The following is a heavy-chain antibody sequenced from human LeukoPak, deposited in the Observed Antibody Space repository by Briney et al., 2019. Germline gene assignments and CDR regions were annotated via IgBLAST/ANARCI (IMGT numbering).Heavy chain of an antibody. J-gene: IGHJ4*02. CDR2: ISYDGSNK. D-gene: IGHD4-17*01. CDR3: AKDARPDYGDYVFEY. CDR1: GFTFSSYG. Sequence: GGSLRLSCAASGFTFSSYGMHWVRQAPGKGLEWVAVISYDGSNKYYADSVKGRFTISRDNSKNTLYLQMNSLRAEDTAVYYCAKDARPDYGDYVFEYWGQGTLVTVSS. V-gene: IGHV3-30*18.